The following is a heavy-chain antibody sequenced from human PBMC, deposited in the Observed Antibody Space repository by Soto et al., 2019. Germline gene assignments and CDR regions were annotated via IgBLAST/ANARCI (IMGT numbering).Heavy chain of an antibody. CDR3: AASPFGVVIFGYENIHRPFDP. CDR2: IVVGSGNT. CDR1: GFTFTSSA. D-gene: IGHD3-3*01. Sequence: ASLKVSCKASGFTFTSSAVQWVRQARGQRLEWIGWIVVGSGNTNYAQKFQERVTITRDMSTSTAYMELSSLRSEDTAVYYCAASPFGVVIFGYENIHRPFDPWG. V-gene: IGHV1-58*01. J-gene: IGHJ5*02.